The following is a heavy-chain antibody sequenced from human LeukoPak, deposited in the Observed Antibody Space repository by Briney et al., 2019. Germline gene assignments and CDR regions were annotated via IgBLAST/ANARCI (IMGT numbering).Heavy chain of an antibody. D-gene: IGHD2/OR15-2a*01. J-gene: IGHJ5*02. V-gene: IGHV4-4*09. Sequence: SETLSLTCTVSGGSISSYYWSWIRQPPGKGLEWIGYIYASGSTNYNPSLKSRVNISVDTSKNQSSLKLSSVTAADTAVYYCARGNSDQKFDPWGQGTLVTVSS. CDR2: IYASGST. CDR3: ARGNSDQKFDP. CDR1: GGSISSYY.